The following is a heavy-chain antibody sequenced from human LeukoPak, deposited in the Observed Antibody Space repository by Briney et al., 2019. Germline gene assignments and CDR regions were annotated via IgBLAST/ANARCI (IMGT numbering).Heavy chain of an antibody. CDR2: IYHSGST. Sequence: PSETLSLTCAVSGGSISSSNWWSWVRQPPGKGLEWIGEIYHSGSTNYNPSLKSRATISVDKSKNQFSLKLSSVTAADTAVYYCARRGLYGSRAFDIWGQGTMVTVSS. V-gene: IGHV4-4*02. D-gene: IGHD3-10*01. CDR3: ARRGLYGSRAFDI. J-gene: IGHJ3*02. CDR1: GGSISSSNW.